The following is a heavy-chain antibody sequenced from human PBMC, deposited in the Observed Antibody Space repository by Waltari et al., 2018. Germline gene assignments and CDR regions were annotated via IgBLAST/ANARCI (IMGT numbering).Heavy chain of an antibody. CDR2: INANTGDS. J-gene: IGHJ4*02. CDR3: ARETLPGNKIIDY. V-gene: IGHV1-2*02. D-gene: IGHD1-1*01. CDR1: GYAFTAYY. Sequence: QVQLLQSGAEVKQPGASVKVSCNTAGYAFTAYYLHWVRQAPGQGLEWMAWINANTGDSKSAQTFQGRVTVTRDTSITTAYLELSGLRSDDTALYYCARETLPGNKIIDYWGQGTLVTVSS.